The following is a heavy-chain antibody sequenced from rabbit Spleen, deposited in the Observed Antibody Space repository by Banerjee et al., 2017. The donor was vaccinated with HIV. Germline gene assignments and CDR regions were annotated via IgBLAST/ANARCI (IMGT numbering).Heavy chain of an antibody. D-gene: IGHD8-1*01. CDR3: ARDGAGGSYFAL. J-gene: IGHJ4*01. Sequence: QEQLVESGGGLVQPEGSLTLTCTASGFDFSSSYYMCWVRQAPGKGLEWIGYIDPVFGITYYANWVNGRFSISRENAQNTVFLQMTSLTAADTATYFCARDGAGGSYFALWGQGTLVTVS. CDR2: IDPVFGIT. V-gene: IGHV1S47*01. CDR1: GFDFSSSY.